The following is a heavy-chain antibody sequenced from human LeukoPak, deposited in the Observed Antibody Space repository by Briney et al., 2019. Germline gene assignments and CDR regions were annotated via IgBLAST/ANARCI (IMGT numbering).Heavy chain of an antibody. D-gene: IGHD2-21*02. J-gene: IGHJ4*02. CDR3: ARGGIMVTAIPYLDY. V-gene: IGHV4-59*12. Sequence: SETLSLTCTVSGGSISSYYWSWIRQPPGKGLEWIGYIYYSGSTNYNPSLKSRVTISVDTSKNQFSLKLSSVTAADTAVYYCARGGIMVTAIPYLDYWGQGTLVTVSS. CDR2: IYYSGST. CDR1: GGSISSYY.